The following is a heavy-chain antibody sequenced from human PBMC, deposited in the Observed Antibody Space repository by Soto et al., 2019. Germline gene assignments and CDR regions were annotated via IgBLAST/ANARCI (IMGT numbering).Heavy chain of an antibody. CDR3: AKDKKDRFRGFDY. V-gene: IGHV3-9*01. CDR2: ISWNSNSI. J-gene: IGHJ4*02. D-gene: IGHD3-10*01. Sequence: EVQVVESGGGLVQPGRSLRLSCAASGFTFDDYAMHWVRQAPGKGLEWVSGISWNSNSIGDADSVKGRFTSSRDNAKNSVSLQMNSLRVEDTALYYCAKDKKDRFRGFDYWGQGTLVTVSS. CDR1: GFTFDDYA.